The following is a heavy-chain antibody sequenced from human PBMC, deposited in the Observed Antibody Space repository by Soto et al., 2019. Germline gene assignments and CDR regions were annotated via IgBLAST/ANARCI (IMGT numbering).Heavy chain of an antibody. CDR3: AKPRVYCTNGVCPAAS. V-gene: IGHV3-23*01. J-gene: IGHJ5*02. CDR1: GFAFPNYA. Sequence: GGSLRLSCAASGFAFPNYAMTWVRQAPGKGLEWVSAVTGSGSTAFYADSVKGRFTISRDNSNYTLYLQMDSLRAEDTALYFCAKPRVYCTNGVCPAASWGQGVLVTVSS. CDR2: VTGSGSTA. D-gene: IGHD2-8*01.